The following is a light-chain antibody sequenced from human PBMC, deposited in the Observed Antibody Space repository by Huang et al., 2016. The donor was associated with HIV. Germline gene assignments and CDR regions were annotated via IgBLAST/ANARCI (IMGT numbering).Light chain of an antibody. CDR3: QQIYTPPYT. J-gene: IGKJ2*01. CDR1: QNILYNSNKKNY. CDR2: WAS. Sequence: DIVMTQSPDTLTVPLGARAAINCMFSQNILYNSNKKNYLAWYQHKPGQPPKLIIYWASARESGVPDRFSARGSGTNFTLTINGLLPEDVAVYYCQQIYTPPYTFGQGTKLEIK. V-gene: IGKV4-1*01.